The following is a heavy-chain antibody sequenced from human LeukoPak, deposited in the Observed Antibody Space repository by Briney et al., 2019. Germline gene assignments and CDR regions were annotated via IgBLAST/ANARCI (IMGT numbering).Heavy chain of an antibody. CDR1: GYTFTSYC. CDR3: ARDLPFGGYSYGWY. CDR2: IRAYNGNT. V-gene: IGHV1-18*01. J-gene: IGHJ4*02. D-gene: IGHD5-18*01. Sequence: ASVKVSCKASGYTFTSYCISWVRQAPGQGRKWMGWIRAYNGNTNYAQKLQGRVTMTTDTYTSTADMELRSLRSDGKAVYYCARDLPFGGYSYGWYWGQGTLVTVSS.